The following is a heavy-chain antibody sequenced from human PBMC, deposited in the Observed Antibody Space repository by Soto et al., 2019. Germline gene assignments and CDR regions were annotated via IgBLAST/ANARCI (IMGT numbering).Heavy chain of an antibody. D-gene: IGHD3-10*01. CDR3: ARDPYGSGSGYYYYYMDV. Sequence: GGSLRLSCAASGFTFSSYAMHWVRQAPGKGLEYVSAISSNGGSTYYAKSVKGRFTISRDNSKNTLYLQMGSLRAEDMAVYYCARDPYGSGSGYYYYYMDVWGKGTTVTVSS. J-gene: IGHJ6*03. CDR1: GFTFSSYA. V-gene: IGHV3-64*01. CDR2: ISSNGGST.